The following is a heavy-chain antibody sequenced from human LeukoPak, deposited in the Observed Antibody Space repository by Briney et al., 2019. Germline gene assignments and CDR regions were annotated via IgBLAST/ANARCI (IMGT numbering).Heavy chain of an antibody. Sequence: GGSLRLSCAASGFTFSSNYMSWVRQAPGRGLEWVSVIYSGGSTYYAGSVKGRFTISRDNSKNTLFLQVNSLRAGDTAVYYCARGTVTMVDYWGQGTLVTVSS. V-gene: IGHV3-66*01. D-gene: IGHD3-10*01. CDR2: IYSGGST. CDR3: ARGTVTMVDY. J-gene: IGHJ4*02. CDR1: GFTFSSNY.